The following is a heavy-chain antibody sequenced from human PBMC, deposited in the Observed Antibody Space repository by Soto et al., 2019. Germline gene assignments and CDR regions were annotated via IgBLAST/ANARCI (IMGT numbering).Heavy chain of an antibody. D-gene: IGHD6-13*01. J-gene: IGHJ4*02. CDR3: AKDLLKIIAAAGTFDY. CDR2: ISYDGSKK. V-gene: IGHV3-30*18. CDR1: GFTFSSYG. Sequence: QVQLVESGGGVVQHGRSLRLSCAASGFTFSSYGMHWVRQAPGKGLEWVAVISYDGSKKYYADSVKGRFTISRDNSKNTLYLQMNSLRAEDTAVYYCAKDLLKIIAAAGTFDYWGQGTLVTVSS.